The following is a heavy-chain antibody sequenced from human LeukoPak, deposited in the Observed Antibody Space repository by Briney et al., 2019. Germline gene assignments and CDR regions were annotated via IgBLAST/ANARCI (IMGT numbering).Heavy chain of an antibody. Sequence: GGSLRLSCAVSEFIFSNYWVTWVRQAPGKGLEWVAHIKQDGVEKYYADSVKGRFTISRDTAKNSLYLQMNSLRVEDTALYYCASGNAVDYWGRGTLVTVSS. J-gene: IGHJ4*02. D-gene: IGHD1-26*01. CDR2: IKQDGVEK. CDR1: EFIFSNYW. V-gene: IGHV3-7*01. CDR3: ASGNAVDY.